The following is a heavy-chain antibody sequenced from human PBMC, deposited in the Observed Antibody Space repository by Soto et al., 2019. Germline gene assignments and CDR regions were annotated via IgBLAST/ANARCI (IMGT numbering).Heavy chain of an antibody. V-gene: IGHV4-59*01. CDR3: ARGIDTAMAEYYFDY. CDR1: CGSISSYY. CDR2: IYYSGST. J-gene: IGHJ4*02. Sequence: SETLSLTCTVSCGSISSYYWSWIRQPPGKGLEWIGYIYYSGSTNYNPSLKSRVTISVDTSKNQFSLKLSSVTAADTAVYYCARGIDTAMAEYYFDYWGQGTLVTVSS. D-gene: IGHD5-18*01.